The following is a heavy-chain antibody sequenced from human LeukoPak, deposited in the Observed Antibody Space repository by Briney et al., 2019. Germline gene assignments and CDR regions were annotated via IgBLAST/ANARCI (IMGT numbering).Heavy chain of an antibody. J-gene: IGHJ3*02. V-gene: IGHV4-38-2*01. CDR2: INHGGTT. D-gene: IGHD2-2*01. Sequence: SETLSLTCAVSGYSFSSCYYWCFLRHPRGAVVGWFGSINHGGTTYYNASLKGRFTISRDMSKNPLSLHLSSVTAEDTPVYYCARRSCSRTSCYPLDAFDIWGQGTTVTVSS. CDR3: ARRSCSRTSCYPLDAFDI. CDR1: GYSFSSCYY.